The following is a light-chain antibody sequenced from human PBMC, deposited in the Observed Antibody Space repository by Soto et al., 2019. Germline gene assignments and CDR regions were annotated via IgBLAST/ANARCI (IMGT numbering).Light chain of an antibody. CDR2: ASF. V-gene: IGKV1-39*01. CDR1: QSISNY. J-gene: IGKJ2*01. CDR3: QQSYSNPYT. Sequence: DIQMTQSPSSLSVSVGDRVTITCRASQSISNYLNWYQQTPGKAPKILIYASFNLQSGVPSRFSGSGFGTDFTLSISSLEPEDFATYYCQQSYSNPYTFGQGTKLEIK.